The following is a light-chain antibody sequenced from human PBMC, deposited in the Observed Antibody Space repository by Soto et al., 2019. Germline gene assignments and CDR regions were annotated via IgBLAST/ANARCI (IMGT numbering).Light chain of an antibody. J-gene: IGLJ3*02. CDR3: SSYTRTNTRV. Sequence: QSALTQPASVSGSPGQSITISCTGTSNDVGGYKFVSWYQQHPGQAPKLIMYEVTKRPSGVSNRFSGSKSDNTASLTISGLQTEDEADYYCSSYTRTNTRVFGGGTKVTVL. V-gene: IGLV2-14*01. CDR1: SNDVGGYKF. CDR2: EVT.